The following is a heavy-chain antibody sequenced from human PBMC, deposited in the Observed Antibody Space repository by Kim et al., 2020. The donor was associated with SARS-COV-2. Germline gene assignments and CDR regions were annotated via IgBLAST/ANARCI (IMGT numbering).Heavy chain of an antibody. J-gene: IGHJ4*02. D-gene: IGHD1-26*01. CDR3: AKDGGVGATFLDY. Sequence: YAHSVKGRFTISRDNSKNTLYLQMNRLRAEDTAVYYCAKDGGVGATFLDYWGQGTLVTVSS. V-gene: IGHV3-30*02.